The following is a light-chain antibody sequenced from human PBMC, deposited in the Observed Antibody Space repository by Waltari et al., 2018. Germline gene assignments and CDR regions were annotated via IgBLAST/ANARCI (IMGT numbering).Light chain of an antibody. Sequence: QSALTQPASVSGSPGQSITISCTGTSSDVGDYNYVSWYQQHPGKAPKLMIYDVRNRPSGVSNRLAGSKSGNTASLTISGLQAEDEADYYCSSYIGSSTLELFGGGTSLTVL. J-gene: IGLJ2*01. CDR2: DVR. V-gene: IGLV2-14*03. CDR3: SSYIGSSTLEL. CDR1: SSDVGDYNY.